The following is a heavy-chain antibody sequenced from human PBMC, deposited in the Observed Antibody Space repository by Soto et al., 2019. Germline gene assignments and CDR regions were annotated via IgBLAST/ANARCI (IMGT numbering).Heavy chain of an antibody. CDR1: GGSSSGWY. Sequence: NPSETLSLTCAVYGGSSSGWYWTWIRQSPVKGLEWIGEISSGITNYNTSLKSRVTISADTSKNQFSLKLSSVTAADTAVYYCARGPYSRGVGATNPSHWGQGTPVTVSS. J-gene: IGHJ4*02. D-gene: IGHD1-26*01. V-gene: IGHV4-34*01. CDR2: ISSGIT. CDR3: ARGPYSRGVGATNPSH.